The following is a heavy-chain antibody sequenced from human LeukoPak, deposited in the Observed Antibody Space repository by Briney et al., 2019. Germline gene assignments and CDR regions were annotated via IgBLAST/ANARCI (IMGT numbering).Heavy chain of an antibody. CDR2: IYTSGST. D-gene: IGHD4-17*01. Sequence: PSETLSLTCTVSGGSISSYYWSWIRQPAGKGLEWIGRIYTSGSTNYNPSLKSRVTMSVDTSKNQFSLKLSSVTAADTAVYYCARISTVTTSRAYYYYYYMDVWGKRTTVTVSS. CDR1: GGSISSYY. CDR3: ARISTVTTSRAYYYYYYMDV. V-gene: IGHV4-4*07. J-gene: IGHJ6*03.